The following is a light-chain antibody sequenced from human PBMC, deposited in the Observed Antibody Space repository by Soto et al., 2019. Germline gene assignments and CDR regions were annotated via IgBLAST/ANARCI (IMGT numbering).Light chain of an antibody. J-gene: IGKJ5*01. Sequence: EVVMTQSPATLSVSPGESATLSCRASQSFRRNLAWYQQRPGQAPRLLIYDASKRATGIPARFSGSGSGTNFTLTIRSLEPEDFAVYYCPQRRSWQVTFGQGTRLEIK. CDR3: PQRRSWQVT. V-gene: IGKV3-11*01. CDR1: QSFRRN. CDR2: DAS.